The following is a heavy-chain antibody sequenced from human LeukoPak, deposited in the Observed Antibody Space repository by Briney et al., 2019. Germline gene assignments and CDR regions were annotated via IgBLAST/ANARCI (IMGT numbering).Heavy chain of an antibody. Sequence: PSETLSLTCAVYGGSFSGYYWSWIRQPPGKGLEWIGENNHSGSTNYNPSLKSRVTISVDTSKNQFSLKLSSVTAADTAVYYCARGPAANYDFWSGYPYYFDYWGQGTLVTVSS. D-gene: IGHD3-3*01. CDR2: NNHSGST. CDR1: GGSFSGYY. CDR3: ARGPAANYDFWSGYPYYFDY. J-gene: IGHJ4*02. V-gene: IGHV4-34*01.